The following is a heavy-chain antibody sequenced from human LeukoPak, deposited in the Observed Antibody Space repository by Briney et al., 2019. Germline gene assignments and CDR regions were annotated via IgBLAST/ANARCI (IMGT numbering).Heavy chain of an antibody. Sequence: HGESLKISCKGSGYSFTSYWIGWVRQMPGKGLEWIGIIYPGDSDTRYSPSFQGQVTISADKSISTAYLQWSSLKASDTAMYYCARGPDYYDSSGYYYGYYFDYWGQGTLVTVSS. V-gene: IGHV5-51*01. J-gene: IGHJ4*02. D-gene: IGHD3-22*01. CDR1: GYSFTSYW. CDR3: ARGPDYYDSSGYYYGYYFDY. CDR2: IYPGDSDT.